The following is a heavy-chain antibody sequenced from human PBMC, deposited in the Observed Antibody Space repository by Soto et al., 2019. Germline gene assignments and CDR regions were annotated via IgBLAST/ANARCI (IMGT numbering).Heavy chain of an antibody. CDR2: ISSSSSTI. J-gene: IGHJ4*02. Sequence: AGGSLSLSCAASGITFSSYSMNWVRQAPGKGLEWVSYISSSSSTIYYADSVKGRFTISRDNAKNSLYLQMNSLRAEDTAVYYCARSRSGGSCYSKWGQRTLVTVSS. D-gene: IGHD2-15*01. V-gene: IGHV3-48*01. CDR3: ARSRSGGSCYSK. CDR1: GITFSSYS.